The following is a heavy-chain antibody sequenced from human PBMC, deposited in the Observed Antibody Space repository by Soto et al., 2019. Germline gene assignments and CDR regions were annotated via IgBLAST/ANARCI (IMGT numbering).Heavy chain of an antibody. V-gene: IGHV1-69*13. J-gene: IGHJ3*02. CDR1: GGTFSSYA. D-gene: IGHD3-22*01. CDR2: IIPIFGTA. CDR3: ATDQSRVYYYDSSVSDAFDI. Sequence: GASVKVSCKASGGTFSSYAISWVRQAPGQGVEWMGGIIPIFGTANYAQKFQGRVTINADESTSTAYMELSSLRSEDAALYYCATDQSRVYYYDSSVSDAFDIWGQGTMVTVSS.